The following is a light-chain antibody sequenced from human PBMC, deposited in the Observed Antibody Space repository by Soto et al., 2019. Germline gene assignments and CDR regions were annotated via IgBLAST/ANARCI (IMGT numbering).Light chain of an antibody. CDR2: DVI. J-gene: IGLJ2*01. CDR1: SNNY. V-gene: IGLV2-14*03. CDR3: SSYADSRTT. Sequence: QSVLTQPASVSGSPGQSITISCTGISNNYVSWYQHHPGQAPKLMIYDVINRPSGVSDRFSGSKSGNTASLSIAGLQPEDEADYYCSSYADSRTTFGGGTKLTVL.